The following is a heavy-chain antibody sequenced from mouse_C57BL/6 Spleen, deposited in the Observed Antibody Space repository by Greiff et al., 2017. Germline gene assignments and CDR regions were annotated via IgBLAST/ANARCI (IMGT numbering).Heavy chain of an antibody. CDR3: ARTGGNYEGYYAMDY. Sequence: QVQLQQPGAELVKPGASVKMSCKASGYTFTSYWITWVKQRPGQGLEWIGDIYPGSGSTNYNEKFKSKATLTVDTSSSTAYMQLSSLTSEDSAVYYCARTGGNYEGYYAMDYWGQGTSVTVSS. D-gene: IGHD2-1*01. J-gene: IGHJ4*01. CDR2: IYPGSGST. CDR1: GYTFTSYW. V-gene: IGHV1-55*01.